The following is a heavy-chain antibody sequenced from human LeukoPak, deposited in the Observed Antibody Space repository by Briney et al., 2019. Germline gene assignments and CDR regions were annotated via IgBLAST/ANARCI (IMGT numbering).Heavy chain of an antibody. CDR2: ISGSGGST. CDR3: ARSRRRAVAGTWDY. CDR1: GFTFSSYA. J-gene: IGHJ4*02. V-gene: IGHV3-23*01. D-gene: IGHD6-19*01. Sequence: PGGSLRLSCAASGFTFSSYATSWVRQAPGKGLEWVSAISGSGGSTYYADSVKGRFTISRDNSKNTLYLQMNSLRAEDTAVYYCARSRRRAVAGTWDYWGQGTLVTVSS.